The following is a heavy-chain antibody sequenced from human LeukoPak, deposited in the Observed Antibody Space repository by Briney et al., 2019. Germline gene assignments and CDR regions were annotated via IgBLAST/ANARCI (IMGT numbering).Heavy chain of an antibody. Sequence: GGSLRLSCADSGFTFSSYSMNWVRQAPGKGLEWVSYISSSSGSITYYADAVKGRFTISRDNDKNSLYLQMNSLRAEDTAVYYCAKGLDAGTGGLYGPGKYYYYYYMDVWGKGTTVTVSS. CDR1: GFTFSSYS. V-gene: IGHV3-48*01. D-gene: IGHD2-8*02. CDR3: AKGLDAGTGGLYGPGKYYYYYYMDV. J-gene: IGHJ6*03. CDR2: ISSSSGSIT.